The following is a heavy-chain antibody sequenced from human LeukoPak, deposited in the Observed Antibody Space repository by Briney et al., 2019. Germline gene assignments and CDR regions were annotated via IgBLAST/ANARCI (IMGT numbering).Heavy chain of an antibody. D-gene: IGHD2-15*01. CDR1: GFILSDYG. V-gene: IGHV3-30*18. CDR3: AKSTFCSGGGCSVFDY. Sequence: GGSLRLSCAAFGFILSDYGMHWVRQAPGKGLEWVAVISYDGSNKYHADSVKGRFTISRDNSKNTLYLQMNSLRAEDTAVYYCAKSTFCSGGGCSVFDYWGQGTLVTVSS. J-gene: IGHJ4*02. CDR2: ISYDGSNK.